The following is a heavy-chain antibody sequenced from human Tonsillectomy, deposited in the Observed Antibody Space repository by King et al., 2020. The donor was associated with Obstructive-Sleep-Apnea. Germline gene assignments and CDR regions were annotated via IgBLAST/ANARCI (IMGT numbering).Heavy chain of an antibody. Sequence: QLVQSGAEVKKPGESLKISCKGSGYSFTSYWIGWVRQMPGKGLEWMGIIYPGDSDTRYSPSFQGQVTISADKSISTAYLPWSSLKASDTARYYCARHAAYSGSYYWDAFDIWGQGTMVTVSS. J-gene: IGHJ3*02. V-gene: IGHV5-51*01. CDR3: ARHAAYSGSYYWDAFDI. CDR1: GYSFTSYW. D-gene: IGHD1-26*01. CDR2: IYPGDSDT.